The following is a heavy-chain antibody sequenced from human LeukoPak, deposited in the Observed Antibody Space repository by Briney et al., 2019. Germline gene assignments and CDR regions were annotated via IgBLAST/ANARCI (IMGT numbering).Heavy chain of an antibody. V-gene: IGHV4-39*07. Sequence: PSETLSLTCTVSGGSISSSSYYWGWIRQPPGKGLEWIRSIYYSGSTYYNPSLKSRVTISVDTSKNQFSLKLSSVTAADTAVYYCARGFHVLRYFDWLPNPLFDYWGQGTLVTVSS. D-gene: IGHD3-9*01. CDR3: ARGFHVLRYFDWLPNPLFDY. CDR2: IYYSGST. CDR1: GGSISSSSYY. J-gene: IGHJ4*02.